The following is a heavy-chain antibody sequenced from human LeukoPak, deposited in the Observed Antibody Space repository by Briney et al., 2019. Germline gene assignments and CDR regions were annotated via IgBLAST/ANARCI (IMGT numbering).Heavy chain of an antibody. CDR1: GFTPSSYW. Sequence: PGGSLRLSCAASGFTPSSYWMSSVRHAPGEGLEWVSNSKKDRSEKDYVESVKGRFTVYRDNAKNSLYLQMNSLRVEVTAVYYCARDGTVTDNWGQGTLVTVSS. V-gene: IGHV3-7*01. CDR3: ARDGTVTDN. D-gene: IGHD4-17*01. CDR2: SKKDRSEK. J-gene: IGHJ4*02.